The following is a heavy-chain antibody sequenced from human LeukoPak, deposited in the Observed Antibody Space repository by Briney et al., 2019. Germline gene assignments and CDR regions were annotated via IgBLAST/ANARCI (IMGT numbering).Heavy chain of an antibody. J-gene: IGHJ3*02. Sequence: SQTLSLTCTDSGGSISSGSYYWSWIRQPAGKGLEWIGRIYTSGSTNYNPSLKSRVTISVDTSKNQFSLKLSSVTAADTAVYYCARDTGYCSSTSCYRPVDIWGQGTMVTVSS. V-gene: IGHV4-61*02. CDR1: GGSISSGSYY. CDR2: IYTSGST. D-gene: IGHD2-2*02. CDR3: ARDTGYCSSTSCYRPVDI.